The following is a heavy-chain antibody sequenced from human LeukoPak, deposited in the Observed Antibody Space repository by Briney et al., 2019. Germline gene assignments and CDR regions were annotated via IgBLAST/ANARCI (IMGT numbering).Heavy chain of an antibody. J-gene: IGHJ5*02. Sequence: GGSLRLSCAASGFTFSGSAMHWVRQASGKGLEWVGRIRSKANSYATACAASVKGRFTISRDDSKNTAYLQMNSLKTEDTAVYYCTTRYGSGSQRAFDPWGQGTLVTVSS. V-gene: IGHV3-73*01. CDR3: TTRYGSGSQRAFDP. CDR1: GFTFSGSA. CDR2: IRSKANSYAT. D-gene: IGHD3-10*01.